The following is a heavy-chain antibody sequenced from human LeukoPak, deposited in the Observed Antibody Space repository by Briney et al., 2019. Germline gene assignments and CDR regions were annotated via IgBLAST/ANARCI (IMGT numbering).Heavy chain of an antibody. Sequence: GGSLRLSCAASGLTFSSYSMNWVRQAPGKWLEWVSSISSSSSYIYYADSVKGRFTISRDNAKNSLYLQMNSLRAEDTAVYYCAGAPYDSSGYYYYWGQGTLVTVSS. J-gene: IGHJ4*02. D-gene: IGHD3-22*01. V-gene: IGHV3-21*01. CDR1: GLTFSSYS. CDR2: ISSSSSYI. CDR3: AGAPYDSSGYYYY.